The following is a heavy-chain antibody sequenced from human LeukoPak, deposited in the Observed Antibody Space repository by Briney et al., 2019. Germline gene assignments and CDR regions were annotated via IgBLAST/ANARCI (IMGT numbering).Heavy chain of an antibody. CDR2: IYYSGST. CDR1: GGSNSSGGYY. J-gene: IGHJ4*02. CDR3: ASGQDYGDYAGGETYYFDY. D-gene: IGHD4-17*01. V-gene: IGHV4-31*03. Sequence: SQTLSLTCTVSGGSNSSGGYYWSWIRQHPGKGLEWIGYIYYSGSTYYNPSLKSRVTISVDTSKNQFSLKLSSVTAADTAVYYCASGQDYGDYAGGETYYFDYWGQGTLVTVSS.